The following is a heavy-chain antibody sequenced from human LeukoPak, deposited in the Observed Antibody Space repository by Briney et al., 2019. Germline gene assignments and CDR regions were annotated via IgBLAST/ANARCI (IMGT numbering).Heavy chain of an antibody. D-gene: IGHD4-17*01. J-gene: IGHJ4*02. CDR1: RFTVSRNY. CDR3: ARDHYGDYVDY. Sequence: PGGSLTLSRAACRFTVSRNYMSWLRQAPGKGLEWVSVIYCGGSTYYADAVKGRFTVSRENSKNTLYLQMNSLRAEDTAVYYCARDHYGDYVDYWGQGTLVTVSS. V-gene: IGHV3-66*01. CDR2: IYCGGST.